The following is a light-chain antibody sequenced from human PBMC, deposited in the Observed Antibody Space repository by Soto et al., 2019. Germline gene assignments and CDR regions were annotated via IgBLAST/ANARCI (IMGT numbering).Light chain of an antibody. Sequence: SYELTQPPSMSVAPGQTASITCGGKTIGTKSVHWYQQKPGQAPVLVVYEDSDRPSGIPERFSGSNSGNTATLTIIRVEAGDEADYYCQVWDSSSDQHVFGTGTKLTVL. CDR1: TIGTKS. J-gene: IGLJ1*01. V-gene: IGLV3-21*02. CDR2: EDS. CDR3: QVWDSSSDQHV.